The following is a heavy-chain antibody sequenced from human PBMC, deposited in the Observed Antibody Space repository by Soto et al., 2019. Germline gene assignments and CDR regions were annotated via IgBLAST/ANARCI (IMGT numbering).Heavy chain of an antibody. V-gene: IGHV3-30*18. CDR2: ISYDGSKK. J-gene: IGHJ4*01. Sequence: GWSLRLSCAASGLTFSSYGMHLVRQAPGKGLEWVALISYDGSKKYYADSVKGRFTISRDNSKNTVYLQMDSLRPEDTAVYHCAKVGGSYYYFDDWGHGTLVTVS. CDR3: AKVGGSYYYFDD. CDR1: GLTFSSYG. D-gene: IGHD1-26*01.